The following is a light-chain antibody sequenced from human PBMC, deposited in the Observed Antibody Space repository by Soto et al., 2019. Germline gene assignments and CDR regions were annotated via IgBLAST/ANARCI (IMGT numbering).Light chain of an antibody. CDR3: QQYKDYVWT. V-gene: IGKV1-5*01. CDR1: QTVERW. J-gene: IGKJ1*01. Sequence: DIQMTQSPSTLPASVGDRVTISCLASQTVERWLAWYQQKPGKAPKLLISDVSSLERGVPSRFSGSGSATEFTLTISGLQSDDFATYYCQQYKDYVWTFGQGTKVDNK. CDR2: DVS.